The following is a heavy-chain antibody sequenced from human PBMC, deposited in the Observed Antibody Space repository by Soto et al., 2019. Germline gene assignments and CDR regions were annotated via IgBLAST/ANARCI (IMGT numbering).Heavy chain of an antibody. CDR2: ISSSSSYI. CDR3: ARDRVTMVRGVITHAFDI. Sequence: EVQLVESGGGLVKPGGSLRLSCAASGFTFSSYSMNWVRQAPGKGLEWVSSISSSSSYIYYADSVKGRFTISRDNAKNSLYLQMNSLRAEDTAVYYCARDRVTMVRGVITHAFDIWGQGTMVTVSS. V-gene: IGHV3-21*01. J-gene: IGHJ3*02. D-gene: IGHD3-10*01. CDR1: GFTFSSYS.